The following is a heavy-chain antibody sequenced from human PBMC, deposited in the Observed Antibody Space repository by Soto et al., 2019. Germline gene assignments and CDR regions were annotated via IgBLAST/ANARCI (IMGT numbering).Heavy chain of an antibody. D-gene: IGHD2-15*01. Sequence: QLQLQESGPGLVKPSETLSLTCTVSGGSISSGRYYWGWIRQPPGKGLEWIGRIYYSGSTYSNPSLKSRVTISVDTSKNQFSLRLSSVTAADTAVYYCARHSDCSGGSCYSEYFAVGNWFDPWGQGTLVTVSS. CDR2: IYYSGST. CDR3: ARHSDCSGGSCYSEYFAVGNWFDP. V-gene: IGHV4-39*01. J-gene: IGHJ5*02. CDR1: GGSISSGRYY.